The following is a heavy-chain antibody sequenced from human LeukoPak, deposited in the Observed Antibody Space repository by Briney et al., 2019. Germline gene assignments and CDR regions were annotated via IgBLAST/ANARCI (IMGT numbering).Heavy chain of an antibody. J-gene: IGHJ4*02. V-gene: IGHV4-59*01. D-gene: IGHD2-2*01. CDR2: IYYSGST. Sequence: SETLSLTCTVSGGSISSYYWSWIRQPPGKGLEWIGYIYYSGSTNYNPSLTSRVTISVDTSKNQFSLKLSSVTAADTAVYYCARGVLGGGIVVVPAAIDYFDYWGQGTLVTVSS. CDR1: GGSISSYY. CDR3: ARGVLGGGIVVVPAAIDYFDY.